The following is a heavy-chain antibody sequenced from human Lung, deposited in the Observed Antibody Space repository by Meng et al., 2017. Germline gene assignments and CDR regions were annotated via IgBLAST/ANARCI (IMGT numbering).Heavy chain of an antibody. V-gene: IGHV1-2*06. J-gene: IGHJ4*02. D-gene: IGHD6-13*01. CDR3: ARDEDISAAGKLFGDY. CDR2: INPKSGDT. CDR1: GYTFPDYW. Sequence: QVVQSEAEVKTPGASVTVSCKASGYTFPDYWLHWVRRAPGQGLEWMGRINPKSGDTHYAQRFQGRVTMTGDTSISTAYMELSGLRSDDTAMYYCARDEDISAAGKLFGDYWGQGTLVTVSS.